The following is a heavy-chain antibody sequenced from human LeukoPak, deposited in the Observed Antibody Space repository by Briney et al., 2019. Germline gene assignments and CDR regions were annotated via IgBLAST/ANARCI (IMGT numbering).Heavy chain of an antibody. CDR2: ISGSGGST. CDR3: AKGDATAMVTAGFDY. D-gene: IGHD5-18*01. V-gene: IGHV3-23*01. J-gene: IGHJ4*02. CDR1: GFTFSSYW. Sequence: GGSLRLSCAASGFTFSSYWMSWVRQAPGKGLEWVSAISGSGGSTYYADSVKGRFTISRDNSKNTLYLQMNSLRAEDTAVYYCAKGDATAMVTAGFDYWGQGTLVTVSS.